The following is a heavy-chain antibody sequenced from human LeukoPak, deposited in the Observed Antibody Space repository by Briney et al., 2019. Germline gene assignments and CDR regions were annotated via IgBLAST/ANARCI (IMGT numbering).Heavy chain of an antibody. V-gene: IGHV4-39*01. CDR1: GGSISSSSYC. CDR2: ICYSGST. CDR3: ARSVYIVVEYYFDC. Sequence: SETLSLTCTVSGGSISSSSYCWGWIRQPPRKGLEWIGTICYSGSTFYNPSLKSRVTISVDTSKNQFSLRLSSVTAADTAVYYCARSVYIVVEYYFDCWGQGALVTVSS. D-gene: IGHD2-15*01. J-gene: IGHJ4*02.